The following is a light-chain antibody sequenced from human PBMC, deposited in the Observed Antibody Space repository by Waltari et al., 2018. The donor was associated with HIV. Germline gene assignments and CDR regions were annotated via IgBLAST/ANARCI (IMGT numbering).Light chain of an antibody. Sequence: DIPLTQTPDSLPVSLGSRAASKSRSSQSISYRSILTASLAWYQPKPRQPPQLLMFWVSVRASGVPDRFSGSGSGTDFTLTINGVQAEDVAVYCCQQYYDKPLTFGRGTKVEI. CDR1: QSISYRSILTAS. V-gene: IGKV4-1*01. CDR3: QQYYDKPLT. CDR2: WVS. J-gene: IGKJ4*01.